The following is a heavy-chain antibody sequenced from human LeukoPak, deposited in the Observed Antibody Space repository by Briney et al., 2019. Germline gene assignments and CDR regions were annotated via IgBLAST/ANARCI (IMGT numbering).Heavy chain of an antibody. D-gene: IGHD2-2*02. V-gene: IGHV1-69*13. CDR2: IIPIFGTA. CDR1: GGTFSSYA. J-gene: IGHJ4*02. Sequence: SVKVSCKASGGTFSSYAISWVRQAPGQGLEWMGGIIPIFGTANYAQKFQGRVTITADETTSTAYMELSSLRSEDTAVHYCARGYCSSTSCYTEVGYFDYWGQGTLVTVSS. CDR3: ARGYCSSTSCYTEVGYFDY.